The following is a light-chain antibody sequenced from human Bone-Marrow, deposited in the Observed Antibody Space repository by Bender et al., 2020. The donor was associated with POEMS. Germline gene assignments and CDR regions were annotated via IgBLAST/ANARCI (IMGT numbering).Light chain of an antibody. CDR2: EGS. V-gene: IGLV2-23*01. Sequence: QSALTQPASVSGSPGQSITISCTGPSSYVDSYTLVSWYQQHPGKAPELMIYEGSERPSGVSNRFSGSKSGNTASLTISGLQPEDEADYYCCSYAGVGVFGTGTKVTVL. J-gene: IGLJ1*01. CDR3: CSYAGVGV. CDR1: SSYVDSYTL.